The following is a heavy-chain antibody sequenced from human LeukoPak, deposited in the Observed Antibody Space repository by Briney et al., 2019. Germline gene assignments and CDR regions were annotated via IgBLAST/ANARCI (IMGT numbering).Heavy chain of an antibody. J-gene: IGHJ4*02. CDR2: IYTSGST. CDR1: GGSISSGSYY. V-gene: IGHV4-61*02. CDR3: ARALDSSSSRYQAFEE. D-gene: IGHD2-2*01. Sequence: SQTLSLTCTVSGGSISSGSYYWRWIRQPAGKGLEWIGRIYTSGSTNYNPSLKSRVTISVDTSKNQFSLKLSSVTAADTAVYYCARALDSSSSRYQAFEEWGQGTLVTVSS.